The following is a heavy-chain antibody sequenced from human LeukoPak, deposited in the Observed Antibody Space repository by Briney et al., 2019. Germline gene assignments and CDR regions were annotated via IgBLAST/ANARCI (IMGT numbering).Heavy chain of an antibody. Sequence: SGGSLRLSCAASGFTFSYYSMNWVRQAPGKGLEWVSSINTDGSYVHYADSVKGRFTISRDNAKNSLYLQMNSLRAEDTAVYYCARDKSAAIGFDAFDIWGQGTMVTVSS. J-gene: IGHJ3*02. CDR3: ARDKSAAIGFDAFDI. V-gene: IGHV3-21*01. CDR2: INTDGSYV. CDR1: GFTFSYYS. D-gene: IGHD5-18*01.